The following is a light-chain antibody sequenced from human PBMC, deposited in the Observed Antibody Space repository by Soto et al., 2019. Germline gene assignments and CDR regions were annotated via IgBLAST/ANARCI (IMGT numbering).Light chain of an antibody. CDR3: QQYGGSSWT. J-gene: IGKJ1*01. CDR2: STS. Sequence: EIVLTQSPDTLSLSPGERATLSCRASQRISISYLAWYQQQPGQAPRLLIYSTSPRATGIPDRFSGSGSGTDFTLTISKLEPGDFAVYYCQQYGGSSWTFGQGTKVEIK. CDR1: QRISISY. V-gene: IGKV3-20*01.